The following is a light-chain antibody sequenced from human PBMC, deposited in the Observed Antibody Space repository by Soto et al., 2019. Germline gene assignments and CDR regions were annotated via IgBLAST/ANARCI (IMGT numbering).Light chain of an antibody. CDR2: DAS. V-gene: IGKV1-5*01. CDR3: QHYNSYSEA. CDR1: QSISSW. J-gene: IGKJ1*01. Sequence: DIQMTQFPSTLSASVGDRVTITCRASQSISSWLAWYQQKPGKAPKLLIYDASSLESGVPSRFSGSGSGTEFTLTISSLQPDDFATYYCQHYNSYSEAFGQGTKVDI.